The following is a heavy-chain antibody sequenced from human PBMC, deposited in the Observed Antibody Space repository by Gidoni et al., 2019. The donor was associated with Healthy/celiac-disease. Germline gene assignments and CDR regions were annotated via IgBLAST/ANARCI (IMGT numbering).Heavy chain of an antibody. CDR2: IYYSGST. CDR1: GGSISSSSYY. Sequence: QLQLQESCPGLVKPSETLSLTCTVSGGSISSSSYYWGWIRQPPGKGLEWIGSIYYSGSTYYNPSLKSRVTISVDTSKNQFSLKLSSVTAADTAVYYCATGDYYGSGLEYYFDYWGQEPWSPSPQ. J-gene: IGHJ4*01. CDR3: ATGDYYGSGLEYYFDY. V-gene: IGHV4-39*01. D-gene: IGHD3-10*01.